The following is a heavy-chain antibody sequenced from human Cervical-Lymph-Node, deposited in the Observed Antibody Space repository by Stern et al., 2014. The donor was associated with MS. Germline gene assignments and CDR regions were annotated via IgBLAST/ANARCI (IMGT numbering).Heavy chain of an antibody. CDR1: GFTFSSYA. CDR2: ISGSDGST. V-gene: IGHV3-23*01. J-gene: IGHJ4*02. CDR3: AKVYGSGPFDY. D-gene: IGHD6-19*01. Sequence: LVQSGGSLRLSCAASGFTFSSYAMSWVRQAPGKGLEWVSVISGSDGSTFYADSVKGRFTISRDNSKNTLFLQMNSLRAEDTAVYYCAKVYGSGPFDYWGQGTLVTVSP.